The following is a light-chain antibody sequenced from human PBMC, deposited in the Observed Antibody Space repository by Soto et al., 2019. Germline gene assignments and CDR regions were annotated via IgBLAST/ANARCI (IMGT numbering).Light chain of an antibody. CDR2: RVT. Sequence: QSALTQPASVSGSPGQSVTISCTGTSSDVGVYNYVCWYQQHPGKAPKLMIYRVTNRPSGVSNRFSGSKSGNTASLTISGLQAEDEADYYCSSYTTTSTPWVFGGGTKVTVL. J-gene: IGLJ3*02. CDR3: SSYTTTSTPWV. V-gene: IGLV2-14*01. CDR1: SSDVGVYNY.